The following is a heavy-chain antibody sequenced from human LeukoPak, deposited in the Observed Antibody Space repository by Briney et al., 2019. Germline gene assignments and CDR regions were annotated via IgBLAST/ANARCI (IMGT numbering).Heavy chain of an antibody. CDR3: ARGHRNFYYDTTGPPDYSDY. CDR1: GDSISNTNYY. CDR2: TYCCAST. Sequence: SETLSLTCTVSGDSISNTNYYWGWIRQPPGTGLEWIGSTYCCASTYYNPSLKSRVTISVDTSKNQFFLRLSSVTAADTAVYYCARGHRNFYYDTTGPPDYSDYWGQGTLVTVSS. J-gene: IGHJ4*02. D-gene: IGHD3-22*01. V-gene: IGHV4-39*07.